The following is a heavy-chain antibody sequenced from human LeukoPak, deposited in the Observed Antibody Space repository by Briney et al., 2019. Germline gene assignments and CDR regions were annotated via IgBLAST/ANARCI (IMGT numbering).Heavy chain of an antibody. CDR2: ISSSGSTI. CDR1: GFTFSDYY. J-gene: IGHJ4*02. CDR3: VRDEFGVTGPLDY. D-gene: IGHD2-21*02. V-gene: IGHV3-11*04. Sequence: GRSLRLSCAASGFTFSDYYMSWIRQAPGNRLEWVSYISSSGSTIYYADSVKGRFTISRDNARNALFLQMNSLSAEDTAVYYCVRDEFGVTGPLDYWGQGTLVSVSS.